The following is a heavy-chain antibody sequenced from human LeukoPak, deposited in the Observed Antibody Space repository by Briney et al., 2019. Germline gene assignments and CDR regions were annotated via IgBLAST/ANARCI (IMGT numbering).Heavy chain of an antibody. CDR3: AKESTYGYYFDY. CDR2: ISWDGRSP. V-gene: IGHV3-43D*03. CDR1: GFTFDDYS. Sequence: GGSLRLSCAASGFTFDDYSMHWVRQAPGKGLEWVSLISWDGRSPYYADSVKGRFTISRDNRKNSQYLQMNSLRAEDTALYYCAKESTYGYYFDYWGQGTLVTVSS. D-gene: IGHD3-10*01. J-gene: IGHJ4*02.